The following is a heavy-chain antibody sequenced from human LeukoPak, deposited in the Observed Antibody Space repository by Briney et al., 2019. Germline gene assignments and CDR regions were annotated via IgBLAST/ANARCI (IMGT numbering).Heavy chain of an antibody. Sequence: SVKVSCKASGYTFTGYYMHWVRQAPGQGLEWMGWINPNSGGTNYAQKFQGRVTMTRDTSISTAYMELSRLRSDDTAVYYCARVVGSSWTDYYYYYGMDVWGQGTTVTVSS. CDR1: GYTFTGYY. D-gene: IGHD6-13*01. CDR3: ARVVGSSWTDYYYYYGMDV. CDR2: INPNSGGT. V-gene: IGHV1-2*02. J-gene: IGHJ6*02.